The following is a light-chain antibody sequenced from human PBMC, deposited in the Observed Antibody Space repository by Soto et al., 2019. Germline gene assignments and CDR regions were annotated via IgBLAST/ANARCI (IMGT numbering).Light chain of an antibody. CDR2: DAS. CDR1: PSVSSY. J-gene: IGKJ5*01. CDR3: QQRSNWPT. V-gene: IGKV3-11*01. Sequence: ILLSPSLPTLSLSPEERATLSCRASPSVSSYSACYQQKPGQAPRLLIYDASNRATGIPARFSGSGSGTDFTITISRLAPEDFAVYYCQQRSNWPTFGQGTRLEIK.